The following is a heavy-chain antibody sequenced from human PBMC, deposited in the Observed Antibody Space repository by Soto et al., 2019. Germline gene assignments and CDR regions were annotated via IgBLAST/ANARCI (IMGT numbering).Heavy chain of an antibody. V-gene: IGHV4-31*03. Sequence: PSETLSLTSTVSGGSISSGGYYWSWIRQHPGKGLEWIGYIYYSGSTYYNPSLKSRVTISVDTSKNQFSLKLSSVTAADTAVYYCARGSYYDSSGYYGPWGQGTLVTVSS. J-gene: IGHJ5*02. CDR3: ARGSYYDSSGYYGP. CDR2: IYYSGST. CDR1: GGSISSGGYY. D-gene: IGHD3-22*01.